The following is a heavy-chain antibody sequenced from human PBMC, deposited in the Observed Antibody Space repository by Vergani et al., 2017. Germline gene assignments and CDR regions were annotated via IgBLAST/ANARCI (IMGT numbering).Heavy chain of an antibody. CDR2: ISWNSGSI. CDR3: AKDRSLAAAGLEYFQH. CDR1: GFTFDDYA. Sequence: EVQLVESGGGLVQPGGSLRLSCAASGFTFDDYAMHWVRQAPGKGLEWVSGISWNSGSIGYADSVKGRFTISRDNAKNSLYLQMNSLRAEDTALYYCAKDRSLAAAGLEYFQHWGQGTLVTVSS. J-gene: IGHJ1*01. V-gene: IGHV3-9*01. D-gene: IGHD6-13*01.